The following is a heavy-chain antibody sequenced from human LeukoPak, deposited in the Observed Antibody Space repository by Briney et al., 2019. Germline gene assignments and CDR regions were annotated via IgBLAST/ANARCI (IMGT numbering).Heavy chain of an antibody. CDR3: ARGSQWNPGIAAAGSFDY. J-gene: IGHJ4*02. CDR1: GFTFSSYE. CDR2: ISSSSTYI. D-gene: IGHD6-13*01. V-gene: IGHV3-21*01. Sequence: GGSLRLSCAASGFTFSSYEMNWVRQAPGKGLEWVSSISSSSTYIYSADSVKGRFTISRDNTKNLLYLQMNSLRAEDTAVYYCARGSQWNPGIAAAGSFDYWGQGTLVTVSS.